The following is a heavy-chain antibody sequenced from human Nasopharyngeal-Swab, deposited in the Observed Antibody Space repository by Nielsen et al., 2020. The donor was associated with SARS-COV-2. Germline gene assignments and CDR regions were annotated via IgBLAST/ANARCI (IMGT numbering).Heavy chain of an antibody. CDR3: ARDVGATSYGMDV. CDR2: IWYDGSNK. J-gene: IGHJ6*02. D-gene: IGHD1-26*01. Sequence: GESLKISCAASGFTFSNYGMHWVRQAPGKGLEWVAVIWYDGSNKYYADSVKGRFTISRDNSKNTLYLQMNSLRAEDTGVYDCARDVGATSYGMDVWGQGTTVTVSS. V-gene: IGHV3-33*01. CDR1: GFTFSNYG.